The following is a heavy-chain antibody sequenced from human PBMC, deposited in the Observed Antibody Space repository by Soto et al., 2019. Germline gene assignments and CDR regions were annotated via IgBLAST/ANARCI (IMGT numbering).Heavy chain of an antibody. CDR3: AHSLYHDDNTCHYTYGFFDL. J-gene: IGHJ2*01. D-gene: IGHD3-22*01. V-gene: IGHV2-5*02. Sequence: QITLKESGPTLVKPTQTLTLTCTFSGFSLETSGMGMSWIRQPPGKALEWLALIYWDDDKRYSPSLKNRLTINKDTPKNQVLLTLTNVGAVETATYSCAHSLYHDDNTCHYTYGFFDLWGGGPLLTVPS. CDR1: GFSLETSGMG. CDR2: IYWDDDK.